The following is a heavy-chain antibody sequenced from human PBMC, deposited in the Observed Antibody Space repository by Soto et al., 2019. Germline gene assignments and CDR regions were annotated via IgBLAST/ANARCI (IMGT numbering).Heavy chain of an antibody. V-gene: IGHV3-30*18. CDR2: ISYDGSNK. Sequence: QVQLVESGGGVVQPGRSLRLSCAASGFTFSSYGMHWVRQAPGKGLEWVAVISYDGSNKYYADSVKGRFTISRDNSKNTLYLQMNSLRAEDTAVYYCAKDSTYCRGGSCYDYWGQGALVTVSS. CDR1: GFTFSSYG. CDR3: AKDSTYCRGGSCYDY. D-gene: IGHD2-15*01. J-gene: IGHJ4*02.